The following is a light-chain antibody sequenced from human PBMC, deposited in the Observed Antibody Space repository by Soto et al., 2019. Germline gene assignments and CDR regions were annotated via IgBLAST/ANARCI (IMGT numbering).Light chain of an antibody. CDR2: DAS. J-gene: IGKJ1*01. CDR3: QQRSNWLWT. CDR1: QSVSSY. V-gene: IGKV3-11*01. Sequence: EIVLTQSPATLSLSPGERATLSCRASQSVSSYLAWYQQKTGQAPRLLIYDASRRATGIPASFSGSGSGTDFTLTISNLEPEDFAVYYCQQRSNWLWTFGQGTKVELK.